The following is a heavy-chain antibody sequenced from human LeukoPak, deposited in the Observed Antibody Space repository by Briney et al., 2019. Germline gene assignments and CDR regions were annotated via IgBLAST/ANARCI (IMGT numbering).Heavy chain of an antibody. CDR3: ARERYSSSGFDY. J-gene: IGHJ4*02. CDR2: ISSSGSTI. V-gene: IGHV3-48*03. CDR1: GFTFSSYE. D-gene: IGHD6-13*01. Sequence: GGSLRLSCAASGFTFSSYEMNWVRQAPGKGLEWVSYISSSGSTIYYADSVQGRFTISRDNAKNSLYLQMNSLRAEDTAVYYCARERYSSSGFDYWGQGTLVTVSS.